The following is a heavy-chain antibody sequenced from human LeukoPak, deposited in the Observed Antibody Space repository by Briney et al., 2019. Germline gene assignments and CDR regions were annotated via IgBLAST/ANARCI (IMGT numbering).Heavy chain of an antibody. D-gene: IGHD2-2*01. CDR3: ARDLASGDIVVVPAAIGY. J-gene: IGHJ4*02. CDR2: INPNSGGT. V-gene: IGHV1-2*02. Sequence: ASVKVSCKTSGYNFTGYHIHWVRQAPGQGLEWMGWINPNSGGTNYAQKFQGRVTMTRDTSISTAYMELSRLRSDDTAVYYCARDLASGDIVVVPAAIGYWGQGTLVTVSS. CDR1: GYNFTGYH.